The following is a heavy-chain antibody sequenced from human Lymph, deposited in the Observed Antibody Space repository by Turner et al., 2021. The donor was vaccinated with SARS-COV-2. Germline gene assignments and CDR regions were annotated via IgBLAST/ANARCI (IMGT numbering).Heavy chain of an antibody. D-gene: IGHD1-1*01. CDR2: CDPEDGET. Sequence: QVQLVQSGAEVKKPGASVKVSGKVSGYTLTELSIHWVRQAPGKGLEWMGGCDPEDGETIYAQKFQGRVTMTEDTSTDTAYMELSSLRSEDTAVYYCATLKSNWKILTGRYYFDFWGQGTLVTVSS. CDR1: GYTLTELS. J-gene: IGHJ4*02. CDR3: ATLKSNWKILTGRYYFDF. V-gene: IGHV1-24*01.